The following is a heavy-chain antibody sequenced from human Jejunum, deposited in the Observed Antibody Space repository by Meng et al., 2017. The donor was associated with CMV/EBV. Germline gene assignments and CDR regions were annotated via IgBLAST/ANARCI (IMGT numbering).Heavy chain of an antibody. CDR1: G. CDR2: IKQDGTEK. V-gene: IGHV3-7*01. J-gene: IGHJ4*02. Sequence: GMSGVRQAPGKGLEWVANIKQDGTEKYYLDSVKGRFTISRDNAKNSLYLQMNSLRAEDTAVYYCAGDWGHFSGSGSYYSRFDYWGQGTLVTVSS. D-gene: IGHD3-10*01. CDR3: AGDWGHFSGSGSYYSRFDY.